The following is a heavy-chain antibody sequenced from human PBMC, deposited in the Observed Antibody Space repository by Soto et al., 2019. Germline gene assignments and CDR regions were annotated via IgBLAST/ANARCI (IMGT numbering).Heavy chain of an antibody. CDR3: TGEVASGY. CDR2: ISRDGGTK. J-gene: IGHJ4*02. V-gene: IGHV3-30*03. D-gene: IGHD2-8*02. CDR1: GFTVSTYG. Sequence: QVQLVESGGGVVQPGRSLSLSCAVSGFTVSTYGMHWVRQAPGKGLEWVAVISRDGGTKYYADSVKGRFTISRDNSRNTLFLEMSSLRGDDMAVYYCTGEVASGYWGQGTLVTVSS.